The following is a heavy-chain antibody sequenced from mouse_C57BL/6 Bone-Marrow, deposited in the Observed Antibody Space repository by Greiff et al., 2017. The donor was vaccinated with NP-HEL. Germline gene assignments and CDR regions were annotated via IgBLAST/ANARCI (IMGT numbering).Heavy chain of an antibody. Sequence: EVQLVESGGGLVQPGGSLKLSCAASGFTFSDYYMYWVRQTPEKRLEWVAYISNGGGSTYYPDTVKGRFTISRDNAKNTLYLQMSRLKSEDTAMYYCARIGIKAMDYWGQGTSVTVSS. CDR1: GFTFSDYY. CDR2: ISNGGGST. J-gene: IGHJ4*01. CDR3: ARIGIKAMDY. V-gene: IGHV5-12*01. D-gene: IGHD3-1*01.